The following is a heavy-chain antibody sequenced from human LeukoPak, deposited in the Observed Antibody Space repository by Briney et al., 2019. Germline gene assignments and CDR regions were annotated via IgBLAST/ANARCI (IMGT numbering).Heavy chain of an antibody. CDR2: IGGGSRYI. Sequence: GGSLRLSCAASGFTFSSYSMTWVRQAPGKGLEWVSSIGGGSRYIYYADSVKGRFTISRDNAKNSLYLQMNSLRAEDTAVYYCARDGSLISIAVSGQDYWGQGTLVTVSS. CDR1: GFTFSSYS. CDR3: ARDGSLISIAVSGQDY. D-gene: IGHD6-19*01. V-gene: IGHV3-21*01. J-gene: IGHJ4*02.